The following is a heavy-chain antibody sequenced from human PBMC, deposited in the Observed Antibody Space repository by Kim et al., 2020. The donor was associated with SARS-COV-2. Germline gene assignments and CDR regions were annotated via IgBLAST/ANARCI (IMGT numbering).Heavy chain of an antibody. D-gene: IGHD6-13*01. V-gene: IGHV4-34*01. CDR1: GGSFSGYY. J-gene: IGHJ4*01. CDR2: INHSGST. Sequence: SETLSLTCAVYGGSFSGYYWSWIRQPPGKGLEWIGEINHSGSTNYNPSLKSRVTISVDTSKNQFSLKLSSVTAADTAVYYCARMGAIAAAGRQLDYWGHGTLVTVSS. CDR3: ARMGAIAAAGRQLDY.